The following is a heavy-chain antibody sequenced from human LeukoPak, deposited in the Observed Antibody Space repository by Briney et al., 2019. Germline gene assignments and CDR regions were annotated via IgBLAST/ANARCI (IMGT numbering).Heavy chain of an antibody. CDR2: ISGGGTIT. CDR3: VRILGGYSYYMDA. D-gene: IGHD3-10*01. Sequence: GRSLRLSCAASGFTFSDYYMAWIRQAPEKGLNWVSYISGGGTITYYADSLKGRFTISTVNAKNSLFLQMDSLIAEDTAVYYCVRILGGYSYYMDAWGKGTTVIASS. J-gene: IGHJ6*03. V-gene: IGHV3-11*04. CDR1: GFTFSDYY.